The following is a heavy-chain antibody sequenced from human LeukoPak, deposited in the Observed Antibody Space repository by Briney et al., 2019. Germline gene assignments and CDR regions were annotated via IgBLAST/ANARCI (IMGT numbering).Heavy chain of an antibody. J-gene: IGHJ4*02. CDR3: VKDHGSGSYFDY. CDR2: ISGSGDGK. CDR1: GFTFSSYS. V-gene: IGHV3-23*01. D-gene: IGHD3-10*01. Sequence: GGSLRLSCTASGFTFSSYSMSWVRQAPGKGLEGVSAISGSGDGKYFADSVQGRFTISSDNSKSTLYLQMNSLRAEDTDVYYCVKDHGSGSYFDYWGQGTLVTVSS.